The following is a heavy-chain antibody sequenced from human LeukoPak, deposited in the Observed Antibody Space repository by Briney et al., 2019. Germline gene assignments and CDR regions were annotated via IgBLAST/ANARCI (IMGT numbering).Heavy chain of an antibody. Sequence: SETLSLTCAAYGGSFSGYYWSWIRQPPGKGLEWIGEINHSGSTNYNPSLKSRVTISVDTSKNQFSLKLSSVTAADTAVYYCARESRSYSYGYVQGAFSFRIDYWGQGTLVTVSS. CDR1: GGSFSGYY. CDR2: INHSGST. D-gene: IGHD5-18*01. J-gene: IGHJ4*02. V-gene: IGHV4-34*01. CDR3: ARESRSYSYGYVQGAFSFRIDY.